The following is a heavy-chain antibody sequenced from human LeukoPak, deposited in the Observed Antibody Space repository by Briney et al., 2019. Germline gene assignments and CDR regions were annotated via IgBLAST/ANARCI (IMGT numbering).Heavy chain of an antibody. D-gene: IGHD5-24*01. CDR1: GGSVSSTAYY. Sequence: PSETLSLTCTVSGGSVSSTAYYWGWIRQTPGKGLEWIGNAYVNGHTYYNPSLKSRVTIVVDTSKNEFSLKLSSVTAADTAGYYXARLGGYNLSRNAFDIWGRGTLVTVPS. CDR2: AYVNGHT. V-gene: IGHV4-39*01. J-gene: IGHJ3*02. CDR3: ARLGGYNLSRNAFDI.